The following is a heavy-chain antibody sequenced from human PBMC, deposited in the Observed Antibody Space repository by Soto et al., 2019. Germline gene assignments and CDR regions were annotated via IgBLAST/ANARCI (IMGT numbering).Heavy chain of an antibody. Sequence: QVQLMQSGGEVKMPGASVEVSCKTSGYMFTTYGMSWVRQAPGQGLEWMAWISAYNGNKKYAQKFEGRVTMPTDTSTSTVSMELRDLTSDDTSIYYCGRTGGGMAARPLEYWGQGTLVIVSS. J-gene: IGHJ4*02. CDR3: GRTGGGMAARPLEY. V-gene: IGHV1-18*01. D-gene: IGHD6-6*01. CDR2: ISAYNGNK. CDR1: GYMFTTYG.